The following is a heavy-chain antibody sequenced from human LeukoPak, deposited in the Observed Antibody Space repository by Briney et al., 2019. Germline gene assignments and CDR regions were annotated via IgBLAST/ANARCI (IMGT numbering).Heavy chain of an antibody. J-gene: IGHJ4*02. CDR1: GFTFSNYA. Sequence: PGGSLRLSCGASGFTFSNYARSWVRQAPGKGLDWVSAIVGSGGDTYCADSVKGRFTISRDNSKNTLYLQMNSLRAEDTAVYYCAKGPCDYWGQGTLVTVSS. CDR3: AKGPCDY. CDR2: IVGSGGDT. V-gene: IGHV3-23*01.